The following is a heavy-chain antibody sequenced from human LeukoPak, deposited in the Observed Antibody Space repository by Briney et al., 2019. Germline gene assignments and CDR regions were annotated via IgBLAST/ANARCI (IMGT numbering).Heavy chain of an antibody. CDR2: ARNKANSHTT. V-gene: IGHV3-72*01. J-gene: IGHJ4*02. CDR3: TRGPTGSYLNFDY. D-gene: IGHD1-26*01. Sequence: GGSLRLSCAASGFTFSDHHMDWVRQAPGKGLEWVGRARNKANSHTTEYAASVKGRFTVSRDDSKNLLYLQMNSLKTDDTAVYYCTRGPTGSYLNFDYWGQGTLVTVSS. CDR1: GFTFSDHH.